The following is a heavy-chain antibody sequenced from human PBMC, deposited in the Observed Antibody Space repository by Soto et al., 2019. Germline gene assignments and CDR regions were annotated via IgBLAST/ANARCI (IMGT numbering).Heavy chain of an antibody. J-gene: IGHJ4*02. V-gene: IGHV3-23*01. CDR3: AKDGRYCSSGNCPPYYFDY. D-gene: IGHD2-15*01. CDR1: GFTFNSYA. CDR2: FSGSGGST. Sequence: GESLKISCAASGFTFNSYAMSWVRQAQGKGLEWVSAFSGSGGSTYYADSVKGRFTISRDNSKNTLYLQMNSLRAEDTAVYYCAKDGRYCSSGNCPPYYFDYWGQGTLVTVSS.